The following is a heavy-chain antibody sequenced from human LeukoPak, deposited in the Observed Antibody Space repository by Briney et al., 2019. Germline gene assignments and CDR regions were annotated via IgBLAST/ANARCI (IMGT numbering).Heavy chain of an antibody. CDR2: IYPGDSDT. J-gene: IGHJ4*02. Sequence: GESLKISCKGSGYSFTSYWIGWVRQMPGKGLEWMGIIYPGDSDTRYSPSFQGQVTISADKSISTAYLQWSSLKVSDTAMYYCARQLRYYDSSGYGTNDYWGQGTLVTVSS. D-gene: IGHD3-22*01. CDR3: ARQLRYYDSSGYGTNDY. CDR1: GYSFTSYW. V-gene: IGHV5-51*01.